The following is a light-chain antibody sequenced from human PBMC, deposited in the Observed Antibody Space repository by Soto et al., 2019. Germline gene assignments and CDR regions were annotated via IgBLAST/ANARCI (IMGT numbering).Light chain of an antibody. CDR2: EVS. V-gene: IGLV2-18*02. CDR1: SGDIGSYNR. Sequence: QSALTQPPSVSGSPGQSVTISCTGTSGDIGSYNRVSWYQQSPDTAPKLILYEVSNRTSGVPDRFSGSKSGSTAALTISGLQAEDEAVFFCSSYSRTSTFVLFGGGTKFTVL. J-gene: IGLJ2*01. CDR3: SSYSRTSTFVL.